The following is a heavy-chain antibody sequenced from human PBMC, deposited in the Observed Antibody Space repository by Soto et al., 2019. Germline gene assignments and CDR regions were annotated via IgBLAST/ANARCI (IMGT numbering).Heavy chain of an antibody. CDR1: GGSISSGGYY. CDR2: IYYSERT. J-gene: IGHJ4*02. V-gene: IGHV4-31*03. D-gene: IGHD6-6*01. Sequence: QVQLQESGPGLVKPSQTLSLTCTVSGGSISSGGYYWSWIRQHPGKGLEWIGYIYYSERTYYNAALKSRVTISVDTSKNQFSLKLSSVTAADTAVYYCAREGGIAARRGFDYWGQGTLVTVSS. CDR3: AREGGIAARRGFDY.